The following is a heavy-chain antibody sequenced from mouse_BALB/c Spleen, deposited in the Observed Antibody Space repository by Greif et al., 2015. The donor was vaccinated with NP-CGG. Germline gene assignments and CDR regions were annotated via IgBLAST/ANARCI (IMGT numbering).Heavy chain of an antibody. Sequence: QVQLQQSGAELVMPGTSVKVSCKASGYAFTNYLIEWVKQRPGQGLEWIGVINPGSGGTNYNEKFKGKATLTADKSSSTAYMQLSSLTSDDSAVYFCARDRVLRRDYAMDYWGQGTSVTVSS. J-gene: IGHJ4*01. CDR1: GYAFTNYL. CDR2: INPGSGGT. D-gene: IGHD1-1*01. V-gene: IGHV1-54*01. CDR3: ARDRVLRRDYAMDY.